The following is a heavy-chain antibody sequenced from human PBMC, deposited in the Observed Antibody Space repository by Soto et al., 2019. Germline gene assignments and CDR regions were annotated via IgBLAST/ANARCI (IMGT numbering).Heavy chain of an antibody. V-gene: IGHV4-39*01. CDR3: ARHVNYGSGYNTGFDY. D-gene: IGHD3-10*01. CDR2: IYYSGST. CDR1: GGSISSSSYY. Sequence: PSETLSLTCTVSGGSISSSSYYWGWIRQPPGKGLEWIGSIYYSGSTYYNPSLKSRVTISVDTSKNQFSLKLSSVTAADTAVYYCARHVNYGSGYNTGFDYWGQGTLVTVSS. J-gene: IGHJ4*02.